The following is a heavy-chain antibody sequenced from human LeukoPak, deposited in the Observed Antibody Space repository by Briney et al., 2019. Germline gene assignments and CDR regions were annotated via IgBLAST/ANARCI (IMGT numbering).Heavy chain of an antibody. CDR2: IYYSVTT. J-gene: IGHJ6*03. Sequence: SETLSLTCTVSGGSISSYYWNWIRQPPGKGLEWIGYIYYSVTTNYNPSLRSRVTISVDMSKNQFSLKLSSVTAADTAVYYCARTTEGGYTYDYFYYYYMDVWGKGTTVTISS. D-gene: IGHD5-18*01. CDR1: GGSISSYY. V-gene: IGHV4-59*01. CDR3: ARTTEGGYTYDYFYYYYMDV.